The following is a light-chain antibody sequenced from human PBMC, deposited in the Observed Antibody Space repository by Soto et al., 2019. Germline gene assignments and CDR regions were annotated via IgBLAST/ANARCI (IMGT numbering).Light chain of an antibody. CDR3: HQYGSSPRT. Sequence: EIVLTQSPGTLSLSPGERATLSCRASQSVSSNYLAWYQQKLGQGPRLLIYGASSRATGIPARFSGSGSVTYFTLTISRLAPEEFAVYYCHQYGSSPRTFGQGTQVEIK. CDR2: GAS. CDR1: QSVSSNY. J-gene: IGKJ1*01. V-gene: IGKV3-20*01.